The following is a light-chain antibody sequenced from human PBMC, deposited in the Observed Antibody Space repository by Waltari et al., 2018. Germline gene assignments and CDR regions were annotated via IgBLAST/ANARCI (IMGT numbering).Light chain of an antibody. CDR2: DAS. CDR1: QSVFNY. V-gene: IGKV3-11*01. Sequence: EIVLTQSPATLSLSPGERATLSCRASQSVFNYLAWYQQKPGQTPRLVIYDASNSATGIPARFSGSGSGTDFTLTISSLEPGDFAVYYCQQRTNWPATFGGGTKVEIK. J-gene: IGKJ4*01. CDR3: QQRTNWPAT.